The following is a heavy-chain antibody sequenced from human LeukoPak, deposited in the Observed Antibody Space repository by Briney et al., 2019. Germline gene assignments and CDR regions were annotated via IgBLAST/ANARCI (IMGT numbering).Heavy chain of an antibody. CDR1: GGTFSSYA. Sequence: GASVKVSCKASGGTFSSYAISWVRQAPGQGLEWMGGIIPIFGTANYAQKFQGRVTITADESTSTAYMELSSLRSEDTAVYYCATGFLVYYFDYWGQGTLVTVSS. D-gene: IGHD2-2*01. CDR3: ATGFLVYYFDY. V-gene: IGHV1-69*01. CDR2: IIPIFGTA. J-gene: IGHJ4*02.